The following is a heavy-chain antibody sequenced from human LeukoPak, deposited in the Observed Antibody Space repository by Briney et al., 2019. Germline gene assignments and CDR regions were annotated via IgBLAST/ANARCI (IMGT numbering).Heavy chain of an antibody. CDR1: GFTFSRYE. D-gene: IGHD3-9*01. Sequence: GGSLRLSCAASGFTFSRYEMNWVRQAPGKGLEWVSYISRSGDTIYFADSVKGRFTISRDNSKNTLYLQMNSLRAEDTAVYYCAREARRLVTLYYFDYWGQGTLVTVSS. CDR2: ISRSGDTI. V-gene: IGHV3-48*03. CDR3: AREARRLVTLYYFDY. J-gene: IGHJ4*02.